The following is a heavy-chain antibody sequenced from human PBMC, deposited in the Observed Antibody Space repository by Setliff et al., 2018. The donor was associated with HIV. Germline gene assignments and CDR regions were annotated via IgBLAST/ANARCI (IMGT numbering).Heavy chain of an antibody. Sequence: SETLSLTCTVSGPSINIHYWSWIRQSPGKAFEWIGYIHSTGSTNYNPSLQSRVTISMVASRNQFSLKVTSVTAADTAVYYCAKGAGFYGDYTFDHWGQGRQVTVS. CDR1: GPSINIHY. D-gene: IGHD4-17*01. CDR2: IHSTGST. CDR3: AKGAGFYGDYTFDH. J-gene: IGHJ4*02. V-gene: IGHV4-59*11.